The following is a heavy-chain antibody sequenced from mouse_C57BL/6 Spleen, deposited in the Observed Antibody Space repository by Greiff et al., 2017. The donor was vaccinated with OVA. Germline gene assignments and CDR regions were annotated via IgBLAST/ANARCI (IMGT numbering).Heavy chain of an antibody. D-gene: IGHD1-1*01. Sequence: DVQLVESGGGLVQPGGSMKLSCAASGFTFSDAWMDWVRQSPEKGLEWVAEIRNKANNHATYYAESVKGRFTISRDDSKSSVYLQMNSLRAEDTGIYYCTRRVYYYGSSFFDYWGQGTTLTVSS. CDR1: GFTFSDAW. V-gene: IGHV6-6*01. J-gene: IGHJ2*01. CDR3: TRRVYYYGSSFFDY. CDR2: IRNKANNHAT.